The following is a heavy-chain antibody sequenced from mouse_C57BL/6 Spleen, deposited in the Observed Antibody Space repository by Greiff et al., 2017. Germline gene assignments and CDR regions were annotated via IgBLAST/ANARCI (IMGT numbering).Heavy chain of an antibody. CDR2: IHPNSGST. CDR3: ARDDYDPYYFDY. D-gene: IGHD2-4*01. J-gene: IGHJ2*01. Sequence: QVQLQQPGAELVKPGASVKLSCKASGYTFTSYWMHWVKQRPGQGLEWIGMIHPNSGSTNYNEKFKSKATLTVDKSSSTAYMQLSSLTSEDSAVYYCARDDYDPYYFDYWGQGTTLTVSS. V-gene: IGHV1-64*01. CDR1: GYTFTSYW.